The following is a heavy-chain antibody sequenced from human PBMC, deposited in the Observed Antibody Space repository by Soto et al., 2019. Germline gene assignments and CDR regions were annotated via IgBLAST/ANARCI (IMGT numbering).Heavy chain of an antibody. V-gene: IGHV3-30*18. CDR3: AKDQASGQGSFDS. Sequence: GGSLRLSCAASGFTFSIYGMHWVRQAPDKGLEWVALISYDGSNQYYADSVKGRFTISRDNSKNTLFLQMNSLRADDTAVYYCAKDQASGQGSFDSWGQGTMVTVYS. CDR1: GFTFSIYG. CDR2: ISYDGSNQ. J-gene: IGHJ4*02.